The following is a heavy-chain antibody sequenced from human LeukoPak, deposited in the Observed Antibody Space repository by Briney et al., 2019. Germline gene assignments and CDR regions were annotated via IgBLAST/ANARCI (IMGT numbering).Heavy chain of an antibody. J-gene: IGHJ4*02. Sequence: SETLSLTCTVSGGSISSGSYYWSWIRQPAGKGLEWIGRIYTSGSTNYNPSLKSRVTISVDTSKNQFSLKLSSVTAADTAVYYCASSPYYDILTGYLYYFDYWGQGTLVTVSS. D-gene: IGHD3-9*01. CDR1: GGSISSGSYY. CDR3: ASSPYYDILTGYLYYFDY. CDR2: IYTSGST. V-gene: IGHV4-61*02.